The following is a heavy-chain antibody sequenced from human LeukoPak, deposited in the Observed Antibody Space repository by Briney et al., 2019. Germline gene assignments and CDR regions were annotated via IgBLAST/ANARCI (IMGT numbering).Heavy chain of an antibody. CDR1: GFTFIKYW. CDR2: ITPDGSGQ. CDR3: ARVGASASSGWSFDL. Sequence: GGSLRLACAASGFTFIKYWMTWVRRAPGKGLEWMANITPDGSGQYYVDSLKGRFTISRDNAKNSVYLQMNSLRDDDAAVYYCARVGASASSGWSFDLWGRGTLVTVSS. V-gene: IGHV3-7*01. J-gene: IGHJ2*01. D-gene: IGHD6-19*01.